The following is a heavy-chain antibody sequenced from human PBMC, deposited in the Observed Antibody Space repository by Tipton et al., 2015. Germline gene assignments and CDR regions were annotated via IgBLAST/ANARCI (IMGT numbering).Heavy chain of an antibody. Sequence: SLRLSCVASGFTFSSYAMTWVRQAPGKGLEWVASISSGSTYIYYADSVKGRFTISRDNAKNSLFLQMNSLRAEDTAVYYCARDGYDVLTGHSVTFDYWGQGSLVTVSS. CDR2: ISSGSTYI. CDR3: ARDGYDVLTGHSVTFDY. D-gene: IGHD3-9*01. CDR1: GFTFSSYA. V-gene: IGHV3-21*01. J-gene: IGHJ4*02.